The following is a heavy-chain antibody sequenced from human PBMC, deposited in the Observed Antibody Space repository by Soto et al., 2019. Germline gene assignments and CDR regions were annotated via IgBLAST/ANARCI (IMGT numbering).Heavy chain of an antibody. J-gene: IGHJ6*02. CDR2: IYHTDIT. CDR3: ARYSGSCLYYYFGMDV. Sequence: TLSPTGAVLCDAIRSSKWGGWVRQPRGKGLEWIMDIYHTDITNYNPSLKSRVTILVDKSKNQFPLKLTSVTAADTAVYYCARYSGSCLYYYFGMDVWGQGTTVTVSS. D-gene: IGHD6-6*01. CDR1: CDAIRSSKW. V-gene: IGHV4-4*02.